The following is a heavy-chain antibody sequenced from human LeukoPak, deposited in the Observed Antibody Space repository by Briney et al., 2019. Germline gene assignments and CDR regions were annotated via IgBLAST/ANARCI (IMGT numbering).Heavy chain of an antibody. CDR1: GGSFSGYY. D-gene: IGHD2-15*01. Sequence: SETLSLTCAVYGGSFSGYYWSWIRQPPGKGLEWIGSIYYSGSTYYNPSLKSRVTISVDTSKNQFSLKLSSVTAADTAVYYCARPYCSGGSCSDAFDVWGQGTMVTVSS. V-gene: IGHV4-34*01. J-gene: IGHJ3*01. CDR2: IYYSGST. CDR3: ARPYCSGGSCSDAFDV.